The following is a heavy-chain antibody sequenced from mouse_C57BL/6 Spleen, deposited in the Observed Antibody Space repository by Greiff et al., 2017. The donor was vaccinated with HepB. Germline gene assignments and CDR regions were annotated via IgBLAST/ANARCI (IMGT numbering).Heavy chain of an antibody. V-gene: IGHV5-17*01. J-gene: IGHJ1*03. CDR1: GFTFSDYG. Sequence: EVQLQESGGGLVKPGGSLKLSCAASGFTFSDYGMHWVRQAPEKGLEWVAYISSGSSTIYYADTVKGRFTISRDNAKNTLFLQMTSLRSEDTAMYYCARITTVPYWYFDVWGTGTTVTVSS. CDR2: ISSGSSTI. CDR3: ARITTVPYWYFDV. D-gene: IGHD1-1*01.